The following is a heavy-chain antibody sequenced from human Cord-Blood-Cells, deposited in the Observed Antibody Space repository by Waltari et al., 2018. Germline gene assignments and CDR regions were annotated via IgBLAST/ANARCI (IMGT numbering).Heavy chain of an antibody. J-gene: IGHJ4*02. CDR2: IYSGGST. CDR3: ARDLGDY. CDR1: GFTVSSNY. V-gene: IGHV3-53*04. D-gene: IGHD7-27*01. Sequence: EVQLVESGGGLVQPGGSLRLSCAASGFTVSSNYMRWVRQAPGKGLGWVAVIYSGGSTYYAYSVKGRLTISRHNSKNTLYLQMNSLGAEDTAVYYCARDLGDYWGQGTLVTVSS.